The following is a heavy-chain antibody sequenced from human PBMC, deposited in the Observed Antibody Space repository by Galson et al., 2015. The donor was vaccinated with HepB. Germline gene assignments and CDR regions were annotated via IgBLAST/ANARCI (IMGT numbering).Heavy chain of an antibody. CDR2: ISAYNGNT. V-gene: IGHV1-18*01. J-gene: IGHJ4*02. D-gene: IGHD7-27*01. Sequence: SVKVSCKASGYTFTSYGISWVRQAPGQGLEWMGWISAYNGNTNYAQKLQGRVTMTTDTSTSTAYMELRSLRSDDTAVYYCARDSHPLNWGSAPVDYWGQGTLVTVSS. CDR1: GYTFTSYG. CDR3: ARDSHPLNWGSAPVDY.